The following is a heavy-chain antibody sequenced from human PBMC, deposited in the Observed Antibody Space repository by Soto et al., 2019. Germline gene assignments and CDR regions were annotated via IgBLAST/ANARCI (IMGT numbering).Heavy chain of an antibody. CDR2: INSDGSST. CDR1: GFTFSSYW. Sequence: EVQLVESGGGLVQPGGSLRLSCAASGFTFSSYWMHWVRQAPGKGLVWVSRINSDGSSTSYADSVKGRFTISRDNAKNTVYLQMNRLGAEDKAGYYCVRTSLVVAAATREDYWGQGTLVTVSS. J-gene: IGHJ4*02. CDR3: VRTSLVVAAATREDY. V-gene: IGHV3-74*01. D-gene: IGHD2-15*01.